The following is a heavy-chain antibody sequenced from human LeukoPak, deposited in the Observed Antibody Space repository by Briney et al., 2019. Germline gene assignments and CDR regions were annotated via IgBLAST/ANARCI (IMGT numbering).Heavy chain of an antibody. J-gene: IGHJ4*02. Sequence: GGSLRLSCAVSGFTFSGYDMNWVRQAPGKGLEWVSSISSSSSYIFYADSVKGRFTISRDNSKNTLYLQMNSLRAEDTAVYYCARAKGVSTGYRPTDYWGQGTLVTVSS. CDR2: ISSSSSYI. D-gene: IGHD3-22*01. V-gene: IGHV3-21*01. CDR3: ARAKGVSTGYRPTDY. CDR1: GFTFSGYD.